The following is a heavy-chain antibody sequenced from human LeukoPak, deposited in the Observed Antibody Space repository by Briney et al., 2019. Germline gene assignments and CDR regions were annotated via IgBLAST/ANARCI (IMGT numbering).Heavy chain of an antibody. D-gene: IGHD1-26*01. CDR3: ARVFRGSSPPTRGY. Sequence: GGSLRPSCAASGFTFSTYEMIWVRQAPGKGLEWVSYISSSGSAIFYADSVKGRFTISRDNAKNSLYMQMNSLRSEDTAVYYCARVFRGSSPPTRGYWGQGTLVTVSS. J-gene: IGHJ4*02. CDR2: ISSSGSAI. CDR1: GFTFSTYE. V-gene: IGHV3-48*03.